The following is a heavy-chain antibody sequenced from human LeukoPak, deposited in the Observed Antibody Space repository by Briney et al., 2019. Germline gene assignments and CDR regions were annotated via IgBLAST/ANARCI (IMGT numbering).Heavy chain of an antibody. CDR2: IRYDGSNK. J-gene: IGHJ4*02. CDR1: AFTFSNFG. V-gene: IGHV3-30*02. CDR3: TRDPRRLDY. Sequence: GGSLRLSCAASAFTFSNFGMHWVRQPPGKGLEWVTFIRYDGSNKYYADSVKGRFTISRDNSKNTLYLQMNSLRAEDTAVYYCTRDPRRLDYWGQGTLVTVSS.